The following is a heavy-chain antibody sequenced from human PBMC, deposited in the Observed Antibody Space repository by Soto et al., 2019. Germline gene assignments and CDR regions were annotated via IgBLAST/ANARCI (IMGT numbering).Heavy chain of an antibody. J-gene: IGHJ5*02. V-gene: IGHV4-39*01. Sequence: SETLSLTCTVSGGSISSSSYYWGWIRQPPGKGLEWIGSIYYSGSTHYNPSLKSRVTISVDTSKNQFSLKLSSVTAADTAVYYCARLPSNYDFWSGYYTSVWFDPWGQGTLVTVSS. CDR2: IYYSGST. CDR1: GGSISSSSYY. CDR3: ARLPSNYDFWSGYYTSVWFDP. D-gene: IGHD3-3*01.